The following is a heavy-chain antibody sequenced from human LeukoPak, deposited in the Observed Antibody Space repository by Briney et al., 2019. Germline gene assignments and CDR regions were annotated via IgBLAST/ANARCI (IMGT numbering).Heavy chain of an antibody. Sequence: GESLKISCKGSGYSFNDYWIGWVRQMPGRGLEWMGIIYPGDSEARYSPSFQGQVHISADKSISPAYLQWSGLKASDTAMYYCARHLRDYYVSGRPYYFDYWGQGTLVTVSS. J-gene: IGHJ4*02. V-gene: IGHV5-51*01. CDR3: ARHLRDYYVSGRPYYFDY. D-gene: IGHD3-10*01. CDR1: GYSFNDYW. CDR2: IYPGDSEA.